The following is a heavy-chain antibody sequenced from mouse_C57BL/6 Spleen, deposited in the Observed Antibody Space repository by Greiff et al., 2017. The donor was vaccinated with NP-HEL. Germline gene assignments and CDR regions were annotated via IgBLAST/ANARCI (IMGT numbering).Heavy chain of an antibody. J-gene: IGHJ2*01. Sequence: DVQLQESGAELVRPGASVKLSCTASGFNIKDDYMHWVKQRPEQGLEWIGWIDPENGDTEYASKFQGKATITADTSSNTAYLQLSSLTSEDTAVYYCTTYYYGSSPFDYWGQGTTLTVSS. CDR3: TTYYYGSSPFDY. CDR1: GFNIKDDY. V-gene: IGHV14-4*01. D-gene: IGHD1-1*01. CDR2: IDPENGDT.